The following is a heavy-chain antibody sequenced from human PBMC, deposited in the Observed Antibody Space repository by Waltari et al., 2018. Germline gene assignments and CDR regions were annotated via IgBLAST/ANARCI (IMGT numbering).Heavy chain of an antibody. CDR1: GSSISSGHF. Sequence: QVQLRESGPGLMIPSATLSLTCAVSGSSISSGHFWGWIRQSPGEGLEWIASMYHSGVTYYNPSLESRVSISVDMSKNHFSLTLNSVTAADTAVYFCAREHGDYALDYWGPGTLVTVSS. J-gene: IGHJ4*02. CDR2: MYHSGVT. V-gene: IGHV4-38-2*02. CDR3: AREHGDYALDY. D-gene: IGHD4-17*01.